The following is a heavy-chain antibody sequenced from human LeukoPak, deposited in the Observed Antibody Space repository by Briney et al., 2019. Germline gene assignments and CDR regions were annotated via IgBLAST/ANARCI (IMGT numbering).Heavy chain of an antibody. J-gene: IGHJ6*02. D-gene: IGHD6-13*01. CDR1: GFTFDDYA. CDR3: AKDSSSWAYGMDV. Sequence: GRSLRLSCAASGFTFDDYAMHWVRQAPGKGLEWVSGISWNSGSIGCADSVKGRFTISRDNAKNSLYLQMNSLRAEDTALYYCAKDSSSWAYGMDVWGQGTTVTVSS. CDR2: ISWNSGSI. V-gene: IGHV3-9*01.